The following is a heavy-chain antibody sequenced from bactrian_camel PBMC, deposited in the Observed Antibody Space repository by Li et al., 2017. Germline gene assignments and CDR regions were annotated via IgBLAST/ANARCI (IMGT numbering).Heavy chain of an antibody. D-gene: IGHD7*01. CDR1: GYWGSYC. V-gene: IGHV3S55*01. J-gene: IGHJ6*01. CDR2: VDMGGST. CDR3: AALQPECTGARRSTWEKFAY. Sequence: VQLVESGGASVQAGGSLKLSCAVSGYWGSYCLGWFRQAPGKEREGVANVDMGGSTTYADSVKGRFAISRDNLKNTLYLQMNSLKPEDTAMYYCAALQPECTGARRSTWEKFAYWGQGTQVTVS.